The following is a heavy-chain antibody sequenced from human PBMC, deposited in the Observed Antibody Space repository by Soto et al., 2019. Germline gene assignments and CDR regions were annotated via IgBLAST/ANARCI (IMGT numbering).Heavy chain of an antibody. D-gene: IGHD6-19*01. CDR2: IYSGGST. J-gene: IGHJ6*04. CDR3: ARDRWGSGWSPWVDV. Sequence: EVQLVESGGGLVQPGGSLRLSCAASGFTVSSNYMSWVRQAPGKGLEWVSVIYSGGSTYYADSVKGRFTISRDNSKNTLYLQMNSLRAEDTAVYYCARDRWGSGWSPWVDVWGKGTTVTVSS. CDR1: GFTVSSNY. V-gene: IGHV3-66*01.